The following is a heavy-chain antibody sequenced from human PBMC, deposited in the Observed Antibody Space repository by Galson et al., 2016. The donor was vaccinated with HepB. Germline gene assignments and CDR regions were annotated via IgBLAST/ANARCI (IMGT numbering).Heavy chain of an antibody. CDR3: SRARIHLRLATAPTSPRLKFDA. Sequence: SETLSLTCGVSGESFSGYFWSWVRQPPGKGLEWIGEVNYSGDTNYTPSLKSRVTMSVDTSRNQFSLYLTSVTAADTAVYYCSRARIHLRLATAPTSPRLKFDAWGQGIQVTVSS. CDR2: VNYSGDT. D-gene: IGHD3-3*01. J-gene: IGHJ5*02. V-gene: IGHV4-34*01. CDR1: GESFSGYF.